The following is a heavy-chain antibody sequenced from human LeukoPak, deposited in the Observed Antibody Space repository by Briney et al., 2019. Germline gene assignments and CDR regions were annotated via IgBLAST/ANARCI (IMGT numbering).Heavy chain of an antibody. CDR2: IIPALGSV. CDR3: ATCQELLEDPSSKGHYYYSMDV. J-gene: IGHJ6*03. CDR1: GGSFSSDA. D-gene: IGHD1-26*01. V-gene: IGHV1-69*05. Sequence: ASVRVSCKASGGSFSSDASSGVRQAPGQGLEWMGGIIPALGSVNYAQKFQGRLTISTDESTNTAHMELSGLRSEDTAVYYCATCQELLEDPSSKGHYYYSMDVWGKGTTVTVSS.